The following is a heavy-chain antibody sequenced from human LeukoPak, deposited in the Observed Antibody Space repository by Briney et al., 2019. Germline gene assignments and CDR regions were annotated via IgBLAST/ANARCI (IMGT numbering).Heavy chain of an antibody. CDR1: GFTFSSYE. Sequence: GGSLRLSCAASGFTFSSYEMNWVRQAPGKGLEWVSYISSSGSTIYYADSVKGRFTISRDNAKNSLYLQMNSLRAEDTAVYYCASGSGSYYFDYWGQGTLVTVSS. V-gene: IGHV3-48*03. CDR3: ASGSGSYYFDY. D-gene: IGHD1-26*01. CDR2: ISSSGSTI. J-gene: IGHJ4*02.